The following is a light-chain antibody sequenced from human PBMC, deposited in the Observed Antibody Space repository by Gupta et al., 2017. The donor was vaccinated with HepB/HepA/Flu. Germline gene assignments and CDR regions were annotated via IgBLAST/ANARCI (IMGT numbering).Light chain of an antibody. CDR1: QNVRRN. CDR3: QQDNDWPLS. V-gene: IGKV3-15*01. CDR2: VAS. Sequence: EIVLTQSPGTLSLSPGERATLSCGASQNVRRNLAWYQQKPGQPPRLLMYVASTRASTVPARFSGTGSGTDFTLTISSLQSEDFGVYFCQQDNDWPLSFGGGTKVEIK. J-gene: IGKJ4*01.